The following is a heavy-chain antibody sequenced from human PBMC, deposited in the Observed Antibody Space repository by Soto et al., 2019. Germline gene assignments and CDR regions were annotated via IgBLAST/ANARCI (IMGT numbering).Heavy chain of an antibody. J-gene: IGHJ4*02. CDR3: ARHVRRLRLAGSFDY. V-gene: IGHV4-39*01. Sequence: SETLSLTCTVSGGSISSSSYYWGWIRQPPGKGLEWIGSIYYSGSTYYNPSLKSRVTISVDTSKNQFSLKRSSVTAADTAVYYCARHVRRLRLAGSFDYWGQGTLVTVSS. D-gene: IGHD5-12*01. CDR1: GGSISSSSYY. CDR2: IYYSGST.